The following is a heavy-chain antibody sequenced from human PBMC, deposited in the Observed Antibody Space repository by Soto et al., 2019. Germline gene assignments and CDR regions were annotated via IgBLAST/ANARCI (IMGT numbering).Heavy chain of an antibody. CDR3: ARERLRRPFAL. D-gene: IGHD3-10*01. CDR2: ISTTSSYI. V-gene: IGHV3-21*02. CDR1: AFSFTSYS. Sequence: EVQLVESGGGLVKPGGSLRLPCAASAFSFTSYSMNWGRQAPGKGLEWVSSISTTSSYIYYADSVKGRFTISRNNAKNLLHLQMNSLRVGNTALYYCARERLRRPFALWGQGTMVTVSS. J-gene: IGHJ3*01.